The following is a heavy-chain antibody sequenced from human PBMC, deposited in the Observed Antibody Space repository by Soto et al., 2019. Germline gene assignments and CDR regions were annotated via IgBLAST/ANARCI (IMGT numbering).Heavy chain of an antibody. Sequence: SETLSLTCTVSGGSISSYYWSWIRQPPGKGLEWIGYIYYSGSTNYNPSLKSRVTISVDTSKNQFSLKLSSVTAADTAVYYCARRNYDILTGYYTHHYYYYMDVWGKGTTVTVSS. D-gene: IGHD3-9*01. CDR1: GGSISSYY. J-gene: IGHJ6*03. CDR3: ARRNYDILTGYYTHHYYYYMDV. V-gene: IGHV4-59*08. CDR2: IYYSGST.